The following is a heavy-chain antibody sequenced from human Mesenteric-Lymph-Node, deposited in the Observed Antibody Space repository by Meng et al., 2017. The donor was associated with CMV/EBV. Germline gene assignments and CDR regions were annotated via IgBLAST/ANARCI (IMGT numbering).Heavy chain of an antibody. Sequence: SETLSLTCTVSGGSVRSGSYYWSWVRQPPGKGLEWIGEINHSGSTNYNPSLKSRVTISVDTSKNQFSLKLSSVTAADTAVYYCARPFIAAAPGQGMDVWGQGTTVTVSS. J-gene: IGHJ6*02. CDR2: INHSGST. CDR1: GGSVRSGSYY. CDR3: ARPFIAAAPGQGMDV. V-gene: IGHV4-61*01. D-gene: IGHD6-13*01.